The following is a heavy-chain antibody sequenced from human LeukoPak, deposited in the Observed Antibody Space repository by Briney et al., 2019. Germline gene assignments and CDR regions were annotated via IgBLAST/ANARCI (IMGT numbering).Heavy chain of an antibody. CDR1: GFTFSSYW. CDR3: ARVLGGEELVFDY. CDR2: IKQDGSEK. J-gene: IGHJ4*02. V-gene: IGHV3-7*01. Sequence: GGSLRLSCAASGFTFSSYWMSWVRQAPGKGLEWVANIKQDGSEKYYVDSVKGRFTISRDNAKNSLYLQMNSLRAEDTAVYYCARVLGGEELVFDYWGQGTLVTVSS. D-gene: IGHD6-13*01.